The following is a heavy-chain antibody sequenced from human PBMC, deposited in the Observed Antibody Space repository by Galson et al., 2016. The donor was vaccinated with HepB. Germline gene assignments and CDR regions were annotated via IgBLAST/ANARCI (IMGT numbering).Heavy chain of an antibody. J-gene: IGHJ4*02. V-gene: IGHV4-30-2*01. CDR2: IYHGGST. CDR1: GDSISSGGYS. CDR3: ARGKRGLRQQLAFDY. Sequence: TLSLTCDVSGDSISSGGYSWSWIRQPPGKGLEAIGYIYHGGSTNYNPSLKSRVIMSVDRSKNQFSPKVTSVTAGDTAVYYCARGKRGLRQQLAFDYWGQGTLVTVSS. D-gene: IGHD6-13*01.